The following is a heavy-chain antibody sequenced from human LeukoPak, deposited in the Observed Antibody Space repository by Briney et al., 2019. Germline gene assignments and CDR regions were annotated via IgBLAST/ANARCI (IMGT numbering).Heavy chain of an antibody. Sequence: SETLSLTCTVSGSISSSNYYWGWIRRAPGTGLEWIGSSFYTGSTYYNPSLKSRLSISVDTSKNQFSLKLSSVRAEDTAVYYCARLGSLAARGWLDPWGQGTLVTVPS. CDR1: GSISSSNYY. V-gene: IGHV4-39*01. D-gene: IGHD6-6*01. CDR2: SFYTGST. CDR3: ARLGSLAARGWLDP. J-gene: IGHJ5*01.